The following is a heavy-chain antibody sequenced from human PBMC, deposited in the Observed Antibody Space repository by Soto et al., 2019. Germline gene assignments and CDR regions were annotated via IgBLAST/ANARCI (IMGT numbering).Heavy chain of an antibody. CDR3: ARTSTGPYYAGSGYYYFAAFDI. J-gene: IGHJ3*02. V-gene: IGHV3-7*01. D-gene: IGHD3-22*01. CDR1: GFTFSSYW. CDR2: IKQDRSEK. Sequence: EVQLVESGAGLIQPGVSLRLSCAASGFTFSSYWMSWVRQAPGKGMEWVANIKQDRSEKYYVDSVKGRFTISRDNSKNSLHLQMISLSAENTAVYYCARTSTGPYYAGSGYYYFAAFDIWGQWTMVTVSS.